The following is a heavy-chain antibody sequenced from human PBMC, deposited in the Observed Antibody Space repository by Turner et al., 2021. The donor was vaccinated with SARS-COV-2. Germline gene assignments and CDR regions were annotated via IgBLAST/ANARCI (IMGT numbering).Heavy chain of an antibody. J-gene: IGHJ3*02. V-gene: IGHV1-2*02. CDR1: GYTFTGYY. D-gene: IGHD5-12*01. CDR3: AVLEMATITDAFDI. Sequence: QVQLVQSGAEVKTPGASVTVSCKASGYTFTGYYMHWVRQAPGQGLEWMGWINPNSGGTNYAQKFQGRVTMTRDTSISTAYMELSRLRSDDTAVYYCAVLEMATITDAFDIWGQGTMVTVSS. CDR2: INPNSGGT.